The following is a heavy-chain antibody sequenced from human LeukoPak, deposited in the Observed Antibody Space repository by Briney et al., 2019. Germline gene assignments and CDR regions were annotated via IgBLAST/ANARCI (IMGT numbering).Heavy chain of an antibody. J-gene: IGHJ4*02. CDR2: IQGDGSNT. Sequence: GGSLRLSCVASGFTFSKNWMHWVRQAPGKGLVWVSRIQGDGSNTNYADSVKGRFSISRDNAKNTVYLQMDSLRAEDTGIYYCARGTSAGGPISPFDFWGQGTVVTVSS. CDR3: ARGTSAGGPISPFDF. CDR1: GFTFSKNW. D-gene: IGHD6-13*01. V-gene: IGHV3-74*01.